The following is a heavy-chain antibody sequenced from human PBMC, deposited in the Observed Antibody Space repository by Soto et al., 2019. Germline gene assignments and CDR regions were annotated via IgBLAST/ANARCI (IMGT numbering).Heavy chain of an antibody. D-gene: IGHD2-2*01. CDR3: ARGRQSIVVVPAALVPFDY. V-gene: IGHV3-53*01. Sequence: GGSLRLSCAASGFTVSSNYMSWVRQAPGKGLEWVSVIYSGGSTYYADSVKGRFTISRDNSKNTLYLQMNSLRAEDTAVYYCARGRQSIVVVPAALVPFDYWGQGTLVTVSS. CDR2: IYSGGST. CDR1: GFTVSSNY. J-gene: IGHJ4*02.